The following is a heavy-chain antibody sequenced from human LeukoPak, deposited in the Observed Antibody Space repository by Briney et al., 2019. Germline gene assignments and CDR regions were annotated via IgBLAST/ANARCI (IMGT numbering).Heavy chain of an antibody. CDR1: GYTFTSYG. D-gene: IGHD3-9*01. Sequence: ASVKVSCKASGYTFTSYGISWVRQAPGQGLEWMGWISAYNGNTNYAQKLQGRVIMTTDTSTSTAYMELRSLRSDDTAVYYCARDADILTGYRSYYYYGMDVWGQGTTVTVSS. CDR3: ARDADILTGYRSYYYYGMDV. CDR2: ISAYNGNT. J-gene: IGHJ6*02. V-gene: IGHV1-18*01.